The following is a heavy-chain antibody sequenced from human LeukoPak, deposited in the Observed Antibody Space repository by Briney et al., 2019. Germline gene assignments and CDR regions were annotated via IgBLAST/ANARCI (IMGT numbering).Heavy chain of an antibody. Sequence: GGSLRLSCAASGFTFSSYGMHWVRQAPGKGLEWVSFIRYDGSNKYYADSVKGRFTISRDNSKNTLYLQMNSLRAEDTAVYYCAKDLRAVAGPEAFDIWGQGTMVTVSS. D-gene: IGHD6-19*01. J-gene: IGHJ3*02. V-gene: IGHV3-30*02. CDR1: GFTFSSYG. CDR2: IRYDGSNK. CDR3: AKDLRAVAGPEAFDI.